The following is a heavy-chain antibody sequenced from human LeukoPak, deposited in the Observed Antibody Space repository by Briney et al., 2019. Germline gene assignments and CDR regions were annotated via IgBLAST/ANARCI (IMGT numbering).Heavy chain of an antibody. V-gene: IGHV4-59*08. CDR1: GGSMSTYY. CDR2: IDYSGNT. CDR3: ARHEEAAGDFDY. D-gene: IGHD1-14*01. J-gene: IGHJ4*02. Sequence: SETLSLTCTVSGGSMSTYYWSWIRQPPGKGLEWIGYIDYSGNTNYNPSLKSRVTISVDTSKNQFSLKLTSVTAADTAVYYCARHEEAAGDFDYWGQGTLVTVSS.